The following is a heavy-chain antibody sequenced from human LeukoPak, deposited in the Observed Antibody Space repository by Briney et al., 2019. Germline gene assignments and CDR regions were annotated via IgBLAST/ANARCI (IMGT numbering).Heavy chain of an antibody. CDR2: INHSGST. CDR1: GGSFSGYY. J-gene: IGHJ4*02. V-gene: IGHV4-34*01. Sequence: PSETLSLTCAVYGGSFSGYYWSWIRQPPGKGLEWIGEINHSGSTNYNPSLKSRVTISADTSKSQFSLKLSSVTAADTAVYYCARDGYSSAVSKFDYWGQGTLVTVSS. CDR3: ARDGYSSAVSKFDY. D-gene: IGHD3-22*01.